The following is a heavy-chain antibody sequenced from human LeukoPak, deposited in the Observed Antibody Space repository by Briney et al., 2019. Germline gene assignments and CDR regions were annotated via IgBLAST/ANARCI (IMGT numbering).Heavy chain of an antibody. V-gene: IGHV3-23*01. CDR1: GFTFSSHA. CDR3: AKDYESSAYYYSYSYFDY. CDR2: VSGSGGST. J-gene: IGHJ4*02. Sequence: GGSPRLSCAASGFTFSSHAMGWVRQAAEKGLEWVSVVSGSGGSTFYANSVKGRFTISRDNSKNTLFLQMNSLRAEDTAIYYCAKDYESSAYYYSYSYFDYWGQGALVTVS. D-gene: IGHD3-22*01.